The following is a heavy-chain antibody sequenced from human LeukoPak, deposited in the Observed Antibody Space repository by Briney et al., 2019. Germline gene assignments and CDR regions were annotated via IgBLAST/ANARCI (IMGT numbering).Heavy chain of an antibody. J-gene: IGHJ6*03. CDR1: GFTFSSYG. Sequence: GGSLRLSCAASGFTFSSYGMHWVRQAPGKGLEWVAFIRYDGSNKYYADSVKGRLTISRDNSKNTLYLQMNSLRAEDTAVYYCAKYWSSAFYYYYMDVWGKGTTVTVSS. V-gene: IGHV3-30*02. CDR3: AKYWSSAFYYYYMDV. D-gene: IGHD6-25*01. CDR2: IRYDGSNK.